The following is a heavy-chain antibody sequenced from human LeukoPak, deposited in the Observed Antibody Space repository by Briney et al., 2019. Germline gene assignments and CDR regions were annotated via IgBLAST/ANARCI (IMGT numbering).Heavy chain of an antibody. CDR3: ARYNDYYYGSGSYSPHFDH. D-gene: IGHD3-10*01. J-gene: IGHJ5*02. Sequence: VXVSXKASGYTFTNYGISGVRQAPGQGVEGMGWISPYNGNTNYGQKLQRRVTLTTDTSTSTAYMELRSLASDDTAVYYCARYNDYYYGSGSYSPHFDHWGQGTLVTVSS. CDR2: ISPYNGNT. CDR1: GYTFTNYG. V-gene: IGHV1-18*01.